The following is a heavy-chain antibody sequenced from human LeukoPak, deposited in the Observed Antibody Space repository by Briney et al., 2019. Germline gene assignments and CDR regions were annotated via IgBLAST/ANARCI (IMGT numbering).Heavy chain of an antibody. D-gene: IGHD4-17*01. V-gene: IGHV3-53*01. CDR1: GFTVSSSY. J-gene: IGHJ4*02. CDR2: IYSGGST. Sequence: GGSLRLSCVGSGFTVSSSYMSWVRQAPGKGLEWVSVIYSGGSTYYADSVKGRFTISRDNSKNTLYLQMNSLRAEDTAVYYCVRGDYGDYTLFDYWGQGTLVTVSS. CDR3: VRGDYGDYTLFDY.